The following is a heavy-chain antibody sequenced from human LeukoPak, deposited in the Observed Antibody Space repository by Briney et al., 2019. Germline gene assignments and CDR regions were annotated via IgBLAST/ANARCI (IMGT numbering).Heavy chain of an antibody. CDR3: ARENRPFEGVLRYFDRMAGWFDP. Sequence: GGSLRLSCAASGFTFSSYSMNWVRQAPGKGLEWVSYISSSSSTIYYADSVKGRFTISRDNAKNSLYLQMNSLRAEDTAVYYCARENRPFEGVLRYFDRMAGWFDPWGQGTLVTVSS. CDR2: ISSSSSTI. V-gene: IGHV3-48*04. D-gene: IGHD3-9*01. CDR1: GFTFSSYS. J-gene: IGHJ5*02.